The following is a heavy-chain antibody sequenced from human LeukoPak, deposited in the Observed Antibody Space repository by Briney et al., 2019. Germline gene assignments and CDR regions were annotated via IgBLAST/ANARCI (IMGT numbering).Heavy chain of an antibody. J-gene: IGHJ6*02. CDR1: GGSFSGYY. Sequence: PSETLSLTCAVYGGSFSGYYWSWIRQPPGKGLEWIGEINHSGSTNYNPSLKSRITISVDTSKNQFSLKLSSVTAADTAVYYCARTWPYYYYGMDVWGQGTTVTVSS. V-gene: IGHV4-34*01. CDR3: ARTWPYYYYGMDV. CDR2: INHSGST.